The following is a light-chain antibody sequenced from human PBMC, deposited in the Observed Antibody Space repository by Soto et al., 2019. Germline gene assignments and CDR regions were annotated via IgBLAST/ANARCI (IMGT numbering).Light chain of an antibody. CDR3: QQYGSSPQT. V-gene: IGKV3-20*01. CDR1: QSVRSNC. CDR2: GAS. J-gene: IGKJ5*01. Sequence: EIVLTQSPGTLSMSPGESATLSCRASQSVRSNCLAWYQQKPGQAPRLLIYGASNRATGIPDRFSGSGSVTDFTLTISRLEPEDFAVYYCQQYGSSPQTFGQGTRLDIE.